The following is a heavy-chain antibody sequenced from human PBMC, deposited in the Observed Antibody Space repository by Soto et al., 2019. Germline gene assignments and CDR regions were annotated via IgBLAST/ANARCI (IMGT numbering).Heavy chain of an antibody. J-gene: IGHJ4*02. D-gene: IGHD1-1*01. CDR2: ISRSGDTT. V-gene: IGHV3-23*01. Sequence: EVQLLESGGGLVQPGESLRLSCTASGFSFINYAMSWVRQAPGKGLEWVAVISRSGDTTYYADSVKGRFTISRDNSKNTLFLQMGSLGAEDTAVYYCAKPPWTSRSLNDCRAFDYWGQGTLVTVSS. CDR1: GFSFINYA. CDR3: AKPPWTSRSLNDCRAFDY.